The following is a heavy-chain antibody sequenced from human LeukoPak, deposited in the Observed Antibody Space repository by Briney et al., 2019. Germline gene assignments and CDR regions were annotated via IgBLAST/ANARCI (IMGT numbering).Heavy chain of an antibody. CDR1: GGSISSYY. J-gene: IGHJ3*02. CDR2: IYYSGST. Sequence: SETLSLTYTVSGGSISSYYWSWIRQPPGKGLEWIGYIYYSGSTNYNPSLKSRVTISVDTSKNQFSLKLSSVTAADTAVYYCARLRANYYETVPYAFDIWGQGTMVTVSS. D-gene: IGHD3-22*01. CDR3: ARLRANYYETVPYAFDI. V-gene: IGHV4-59*08.